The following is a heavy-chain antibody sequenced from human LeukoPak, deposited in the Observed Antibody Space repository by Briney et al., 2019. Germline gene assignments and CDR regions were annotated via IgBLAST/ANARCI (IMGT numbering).Heavy chain of an antibody. CDR2: SSGSGVRT. V-gene: IGHV3-23*01. CDR1: GFTFSTYA. J-gene: IGHJ3*02. Sequence: GGSLRLSCAASGFTFSTYAMSWVRQAPGKGLEWVSGSSGSGVRTYYADSVKGRLTISRDNAKNTLSLQMNSLRVDDTAMYYCVKGVRQWELLDAFDIWGQGTMVTVSA. CDR3: VKGVRQWELLDAFDI. D-gene: IGHD1-26*01.